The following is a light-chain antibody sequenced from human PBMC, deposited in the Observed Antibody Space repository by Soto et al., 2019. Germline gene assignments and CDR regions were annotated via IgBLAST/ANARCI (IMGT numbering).Light chain of an antibody. V-gene: IGLV2-23*01. CDR1: SNDVGSYNL. CDR3: CSYAGSSTPVV. Sequence: QSVLTQPASVSGSPGQSITISCTGTSNDVGSYNLVSWYQQHPGKAPKLMIYEGSKRPSGVSNRFSGSKSGNTASLTISGLQAEDEADYYCCSYAGSSTPVVFGGGTKVTVL. J-gene: IGLJ2*01. CDR2: EGS.